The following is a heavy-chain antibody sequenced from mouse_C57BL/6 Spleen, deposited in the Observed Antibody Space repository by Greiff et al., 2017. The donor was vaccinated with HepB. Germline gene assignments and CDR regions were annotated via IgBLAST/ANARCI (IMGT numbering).Heavy chain of an antibody. CDR1: GFSLTSYG. CDR3: ARNYYGSRSYWYFDV. Sequence: VQLQQSGPGLVQPSQSLSITCTVSGFSLTSYGVHWVRQSPGKGLEWLGVIWSGGSTDYNAAFISRLSISKDNSKSQVFFKMNSLQAADTAIYYCARNYYGSRSYWYFDVWGTGTTVTVSS. V-gene: IGHV2-2*01. D-gene: IGHD1-1*01. J-gene: IGHJ1*03. CDR2: IWSGGST.